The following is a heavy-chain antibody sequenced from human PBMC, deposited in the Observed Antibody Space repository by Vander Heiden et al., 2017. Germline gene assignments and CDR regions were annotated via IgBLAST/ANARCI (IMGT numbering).Heavy chain of an antibody. J-gene: IGHJ4*01. CDR2: ISSSSRTI. CDR1: GFPFSRYS. CDR3: ARDGALSLALEFDSIYYDD. V-gene: IGHV3-48*02. D-gene: IGHD3-9*01. Sequence: SCAASGFPFSRYSMNWVRQAPGKGLEWVSYISSSSRTIYYADPVKVRVTISRDNAKNSLYLQMNSLRDEDTPVYYRARDGALSLALEFDSIYYDDRGHGSLITVSS.